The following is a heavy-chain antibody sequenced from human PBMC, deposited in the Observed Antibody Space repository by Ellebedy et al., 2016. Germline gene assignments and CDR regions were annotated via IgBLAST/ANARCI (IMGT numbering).Heavy chain of an antibody. Sequence: SETLSLXCTVSGGSIGSYYWSWIRRPAGKGLEWIGRIYKSGSTNYNPSLTSRVTLSLDTSKTQISMNLRSVTAADTAVYYCAREISDWGGTVGVLPPNDAFGIWGQGTMVTVSS. J-gene: IGHJ3*02. CDR2: IYKSGST. CDR1: GGSIGSYY. D-gene: IGHD7-27*01. V-gene: IGHV4-4*07. CDR3: AREISDWGGTVGVLPPNDAFGI.